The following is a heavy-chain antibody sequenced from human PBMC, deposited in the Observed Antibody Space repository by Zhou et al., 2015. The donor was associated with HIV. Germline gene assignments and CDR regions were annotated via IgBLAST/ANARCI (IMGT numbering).Heavy chain of an antibody. D-gene: IGHD5-24*01. Sequence: QVQLVQSGAEVKKPGSSVKVSCKASGGTFSSYAISWVRQAPGQGLEWMGGIIPIFGTANYAQKFQGRVTITADESTSTAYMELSSLRSEDTAVYYCARDDGGYNSERDYYGMDVWGQGDHGSPSP. CDR2: IIPIFGTA. V-gene: IGHV1-69*12. CDR1: GGTFSSYA. J-gene: IGHJ6*02. CDR3: ARDDGGYNSERDYYGMDV.